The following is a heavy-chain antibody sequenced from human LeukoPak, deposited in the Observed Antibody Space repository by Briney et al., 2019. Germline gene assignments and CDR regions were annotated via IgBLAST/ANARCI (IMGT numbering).Heavy chain of an antibody. Sequence: GGSLRLSCAASGFTFGSYWMHWVRQAPGKGLVWVSRINSDGSSTSYADSVKGRFTISRDNAKNTLYLQMNSLRAEDTAVYYCARARITIFGVVTHFDYWGQGTLVTVSS. V-gene: IGHV3-74*01. D-gene: IGHD3-3*01. CDR3: ARARITIFGVVTHFDY. CDR2: INSDGSST. J-gene: IGHJ4*02. CDR1: GFTFGSYW.